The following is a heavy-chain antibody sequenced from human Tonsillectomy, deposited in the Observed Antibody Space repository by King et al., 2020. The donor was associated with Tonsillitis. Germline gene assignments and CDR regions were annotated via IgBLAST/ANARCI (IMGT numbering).Heavy chain of an antibody. Sequence: QLQESGPGLVKPSETLSLTCTVSGGSISSYYWSWIRQPPGKGLEWIGYIYYSGSTNYNPSLKSRVTISVDTSKNQFSLKLSSVTAADTAVYYCARLALEGRYAFDIWGQGTMVTVSS. V-gene: IGHV4-59*08. J-gene: IGHJ3*02. D-gene: IGHD3-10*01. CDR1: GGSISSYY. CDR2: IYYSGST. CDR3: ARLALEGRYAFDI.